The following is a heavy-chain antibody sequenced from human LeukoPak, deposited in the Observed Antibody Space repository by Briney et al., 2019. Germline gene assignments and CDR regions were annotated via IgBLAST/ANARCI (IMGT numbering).Heavy chain of an antibody. D-gene: IGHD2-8*01. CDR3: AKDRCSNGIGCLYYYMDV. Sequence: TGGSLRLSCAASEFSVGSNYMTWVRQAPGKGLEWVSLIYSGGSTYYADSVKGRFTISRDNSKNTLYLQMNSLRAEDTAVYYCAKDRCSNGIGCLYYYMDVWGKGTMVTISS. CDR2: IYSGGST. J-gene: IGHJ6*03. V-gene: IGHV3-66*01. CDR1: EFSVGSNY.